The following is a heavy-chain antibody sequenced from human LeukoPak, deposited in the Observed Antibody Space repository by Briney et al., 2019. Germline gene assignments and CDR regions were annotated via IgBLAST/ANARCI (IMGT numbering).Heavy chain of an antibody. CDR1: GFPFSDYW. J-gene: IGHJ4*02. CDR2: INQDGRIQ. CDR3: SRSLDY. V-gene: IGHV3-7*03. Sequence: PGGSLRLSWAASGFPFSDYWMDWVRQAPGKGMEWVASINQDGRIQYYAASVRGRFIISRNNAKNSLYLQMYSLRAEDTAIYFCSRSLDYLGQGALVTVSS.